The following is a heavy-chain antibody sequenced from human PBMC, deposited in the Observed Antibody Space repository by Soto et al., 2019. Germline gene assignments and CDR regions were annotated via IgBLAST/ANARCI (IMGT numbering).Heavy chain of an antibody. Sequence: EVQLLESGGGLVQPGGSLRLSCAASGFTFSSYAMSWVRQAPGKGLEWVPAISGSGGSTYYADSVKGRFTISRDNSKNTLYLQMNSLRAEDTAVYYCAKDGGFFGWLSDYYFDYWGQGTLVTVSS. D-gene: IGHD3-3*01. J-gene: IGHJ4*02. V-gene: IGHV3-23*01. CDR3: AKDGGFFGWLSDYYFDY. CDR2: ISGSGGST. CDR1: GFTFSSYA.